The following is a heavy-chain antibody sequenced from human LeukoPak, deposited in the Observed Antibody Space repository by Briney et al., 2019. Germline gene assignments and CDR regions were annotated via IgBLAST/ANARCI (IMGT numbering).Heavy chain of an antibody. CDR2: IYYSRST. V-gene: IGHV4-31*03. Sequence: PSETLSLTCTVSGGSIRSGGEYWSWVRQHRGEGIQWIGYIYYSRSTYYYPALKSRLIISVETSKNQFFLPQSSVTAADTAVYYCARDKSGDGYGFVYWGQGILVTVSS. D-gene: IGHD5-24*01. CDR1: GGSIRSGGEY. CDR3: ARDKSGDGYGFVY. J-gene: IGHJ4*02.